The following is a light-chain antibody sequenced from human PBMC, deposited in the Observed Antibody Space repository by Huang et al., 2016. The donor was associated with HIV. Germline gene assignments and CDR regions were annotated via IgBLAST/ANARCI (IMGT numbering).Light chain of an antibody. CDR3: QQYFSTPLT. V-gene: IGKV4-1*01. CDR2: WAS. Sequence: IVVTQSPDSLAVSLGGRAAINCKSSQSLLYSSINNNYLAWYQQKPGQSPTLLIYWASTRAPGVPDRFNGSGSGTDFTLTINSLQTEDVALYYCQQYFSTPLTFGGGTKVDIK. J-gene: IGKJ4*01. CDR1: QSLLYSSINNNY.